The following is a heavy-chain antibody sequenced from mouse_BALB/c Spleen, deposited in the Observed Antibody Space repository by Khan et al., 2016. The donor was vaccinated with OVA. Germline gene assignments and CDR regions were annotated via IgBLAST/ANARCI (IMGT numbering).Heavy chain of an antibody. J-gene: IGHJ3*01. V-gene: IGHV1-4*01. D-gene: IGHD2-14*01. CDR3: VRDGAYHRNDGWFAY. CDR1: GYTFTSYT. CDR2: INPSNGYT. Sequence: VELVESGAELARPGASVKMSCKASGYTFTSYTIHWIKKRPGQGLEWIGYINPSNGYTNYNQKFKDKATLTTDKSSTTAYLQLSSLTSDDSAVYNCVRDGAYHRNDGWFAYWGKGTLVTVSA.